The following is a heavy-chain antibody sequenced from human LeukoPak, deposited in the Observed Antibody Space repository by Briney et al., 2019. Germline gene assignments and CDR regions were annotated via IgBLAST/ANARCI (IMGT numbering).Heavy chain of an antibody. CDR2: IYSGGST. V-gene: IGHV3-53*01. J-gene: IGHJ4*02. D-gene: IGHD3-3*01. CDR3: VRYHTIFGVVTEYYFDY. CDR1: GFTVSSNY. Sequence: GGSLRLSCAASGFTVSSNYMSWVRQAPGKGLEWVSVIYSGGSTYYADSVKGRFTISRDNSKNTLYLQMNSLRAEDTAVYYCVRYHTIFGVVTEYYFDYWGQGTLVTVSS.